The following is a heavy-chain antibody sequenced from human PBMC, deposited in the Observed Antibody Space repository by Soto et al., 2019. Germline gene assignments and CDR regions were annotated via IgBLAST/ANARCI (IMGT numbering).Heavy chain of an antibody. CDR2: IYWDDDK. CDR3: AHTSDTVTPDY. V-gene: IGHV2-5*02. CDR1: GFSLSTTGVG. J-gene: IGHJ4*02. Sequence: QITLKESGPTLVKPTQTLTLTCTFSGFSLSTTGVGVGWIRQSPGKALEWLALIYWDDDKRYSPSLKSRLTITKDTSKNQVVITITNLDPVDTAPYYCAHTSDTVTPDYWGQGTMVTVSS. D-gene: IGHD4-17*01.